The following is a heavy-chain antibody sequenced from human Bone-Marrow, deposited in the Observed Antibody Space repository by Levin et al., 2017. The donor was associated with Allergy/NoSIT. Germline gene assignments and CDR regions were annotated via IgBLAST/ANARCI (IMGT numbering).Heavy chain of an antibody. D-gene: IGHD1-14*01. V-gene: IGHV4-34*01. CDR3: TRGRKGGPYMDV. Sequence: SQTLSLTCAAYGGSFSGFYWSWIRQPPGKGLEWIGEIIHSGSTNYNPSLKSRVTISVDTSKNQFSLKLTSVTAADTAVYYCTRGRKGGPYMDVWATGTTVTVSS. CDR2: IIHSGST. J-gene: IGHJ6*03. CDR1: GGSFSGFY.